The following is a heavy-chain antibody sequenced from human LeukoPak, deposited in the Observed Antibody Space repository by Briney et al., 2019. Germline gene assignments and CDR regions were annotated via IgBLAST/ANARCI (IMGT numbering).Heavy chain of an antibody. CDR3: ARDAYYYDSSGYYCLDY. D-gene: IGHD3-22*01. J-gene: IGHJ4*02. Sequence: PSETLSLTCTVSGGSISSYYWSWVRQPAGKGLEWIGRIYTSGSTYYNPSLTSRVTMSVDTSKNQFSLKLNSVTAADTAVYYCARDAYYYDSSGYYCLDYWGQGTLVTVSS. CDR1: GGSISSYY. CDR2: IYTSGST. V-gene: IGHV4-4*07.